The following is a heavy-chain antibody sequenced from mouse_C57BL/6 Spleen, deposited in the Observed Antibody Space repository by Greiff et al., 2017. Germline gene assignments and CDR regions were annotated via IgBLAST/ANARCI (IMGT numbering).Heavy chain of an antibody. CDR3: TKWSYGSGGFAY. D-gene: IGHD1-1*01. CDR2: IDPENGDT. CDR1: GFNIKDDY. Sequence: VQLQQSGAELVRPGASVKLSCTASGFNIKDDYMHWVKQRPEQGLEWIGWIDPENGDTEYASKFQGKATITADTSSNTAYLQLSSLTSEDTAVYYCTKWSYGSGGFAYWGQGTLVTVAA. V-gene: IGHV14-4*01. J-gene: IGHJ3*01.